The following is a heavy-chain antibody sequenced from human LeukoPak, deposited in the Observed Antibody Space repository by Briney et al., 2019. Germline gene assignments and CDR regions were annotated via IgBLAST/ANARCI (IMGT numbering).Heavy chain of an antibody. CDR1: GFTFAKYV. J-gene: IGHJ4*02. Sequence: GGSLRLSCAASGFTFAKYVTHWVRQAPGKGLEWVAVTSPEEGVKFYGDSVKGRFTISRENSKNTMYLQMNNLREEDTAVYYCTRDPILGAPDYFDYWGQGTLVTVSS. D-gene: IGHD1-26*01. V-gene: IGHV3-30*04. CDR3: TRDPILGAPDYFDY. CDR2: TSPEEGVK.